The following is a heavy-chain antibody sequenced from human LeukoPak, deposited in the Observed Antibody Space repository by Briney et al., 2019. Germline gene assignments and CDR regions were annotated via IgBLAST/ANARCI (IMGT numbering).Heavy chain of an antibody. CDR1: GFTVSSNYV. J-gene: IGHJ4*02. CDR3: ARGRENGAYVSRVLDY. V-gene: IGHV3-23*01. D-gene: IGHD2-8*01. Sequence: GGSLRLSCAASGFTVSSNYVMRWVRQAPGKELEWVSSIMESGDITYYADSVKGRFTISRDNSKNTLYLQMNSLIAEDTALYYCARGRENGAYVSRVLDYWGQGILVTVSS. CDR2: IMESGDIT.